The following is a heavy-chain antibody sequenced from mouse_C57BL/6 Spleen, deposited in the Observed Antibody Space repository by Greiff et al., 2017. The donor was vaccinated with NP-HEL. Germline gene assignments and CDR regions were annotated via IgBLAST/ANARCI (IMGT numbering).Heavy chain of an antibody. V-gene: IGHV1-82*01. J-gene: IGHJ4*01. CDR1: GYAFSSSW. Sequence: VQLQESGPELVKPGASVKISCKASGYAFSSSWMNWVKQRPGKGLEWIGRIYPGDGDTNYNGTFKGKATLTADKSSSTAYMQLSSLTSEDSAVYFCARDYYGSSPLYAMDYWGQGTSVTVSS. CDR2: IYPGDGDT. D-gene: IGHD1-1*01. CDR3: ARDYYGSSPLYAMDY.